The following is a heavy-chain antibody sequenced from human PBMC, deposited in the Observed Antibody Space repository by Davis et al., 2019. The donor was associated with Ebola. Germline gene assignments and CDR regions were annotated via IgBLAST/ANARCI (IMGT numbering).Heavy chain of an antibody. CDR2: IRSKAYGGTT. CDR3: TRDLASYYYDSSGYYVYWYFDL. V-gene: IGHV3-49*04. CDR1: GFTFGDYA. Sequence: GESLKISCTASGFTFGDYAMSWVRQAPGKGLEWVGFIRSKAYGGTTEYAASVKGRFTISRDDSKSIAYLQMNSLKTEDTAVYYCTRDLASYYYDSSGYYVYWYFDLWGCGTLVTVSS. J-gene: IGHJ2*01. D-gene: IGHD3-22*01.